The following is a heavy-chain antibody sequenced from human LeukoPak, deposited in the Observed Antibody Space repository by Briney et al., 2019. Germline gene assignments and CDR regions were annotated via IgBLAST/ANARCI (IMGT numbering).Heavy chain of an antibody. J-gene: IGHJ4*02. D-gene: IGHD4-17*01. CDR1: GFTFSSYA. CDR2: ISGSGGST. Sequence: GESLRLSCAASGFTFSSYAMSWVRQAPGKGLEWVSAISGSGGSTYYADSVKGRFTISRDNSKNTLYLQMNSLRAEDTAVYYCAKGPFYGDRFDYWGQGTLVTVSS. V-gene: IGHV3-23*01. CDR3: AKGPFYGDRFDY.